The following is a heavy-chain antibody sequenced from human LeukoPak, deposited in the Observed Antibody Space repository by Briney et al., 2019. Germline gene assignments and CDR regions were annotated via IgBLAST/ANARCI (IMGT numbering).Heavy chain of an antibody. CDR1: GGSFSGYY. CDR3: ARIFGYAKWYFDL. Sequence: SETLSLTCAVYGGSFSGYYWSWIRQPAGKGLEWIGRIYASGSANYNPSPKSRVTMSVDTSKNQFSLKLSSVTAADTAVYYCARIFGYAKWYFDLWGRGTLVTVSS. D-gene: IGHD2-2*03. V-gene: IGHV4-59*10. CDR2: IYASGSA. J-gene: IGHJ2*01.